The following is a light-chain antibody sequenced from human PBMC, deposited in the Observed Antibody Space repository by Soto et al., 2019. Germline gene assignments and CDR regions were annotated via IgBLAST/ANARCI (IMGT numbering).Light chain of an antibody. CDR1: QPINKW. CDR3: QEYNSDGPYT. J-gene: IGKJ2*01. CDR2: DAS. V-gene: IGKV1-5*01. Sequence: DIQLTQSPSTLAASVGDRVIMTCRASQPINKWLAWYQQKPGKAPDLLISDASTLESGVPSRFRGSGSGTEFTLIISSRQTEDVATYYCQEYNSDGPYTFGQGTKLEIK.